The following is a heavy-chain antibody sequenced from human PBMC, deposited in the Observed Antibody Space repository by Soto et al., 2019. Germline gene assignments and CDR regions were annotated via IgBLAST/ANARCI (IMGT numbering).Heavy chain of an antibody. CDR2: VSFSGGGT. CDR3: AKGVQQWLVGGAFDY. D-gene: IGHD6-19*01. Sequence: EVQLLESGGGLVQPGGSLRLSCTASRFTFSDYAMSWVRQAPGKGLEWISTVSFSGGGTYYADSVKGRFTISRDNSKNTVSLQMNSLRAEDTAIYFCAKGVQQWLVGGAFDYWGQGTLVTVSS. CDR1: RFTFSDYA. J-gene: IGHJ4*02. V-gene: IGHV3-23*01.